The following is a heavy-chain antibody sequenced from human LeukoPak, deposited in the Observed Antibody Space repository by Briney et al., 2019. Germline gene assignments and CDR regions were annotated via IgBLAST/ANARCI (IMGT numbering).Heavy chain of an antibody. J-gene: IGHJ4*02. CDR1: GGSFSGYY. V-gene: IGHV4-34*01. CDR2: INHSGGT. D-gene: IGHD1-26*01. CDR3: AREAYSGSYYVNY. Sequence: SETLSLTCAVYGGSFSGYYWSWIRQPPGKGLEWIGEINHSGGTNCNPSLKSRVTISVDTSKNQFSLKLSSVTAADTAVYYCAREAYSGSYYVNYWGQGTLVTVSS.